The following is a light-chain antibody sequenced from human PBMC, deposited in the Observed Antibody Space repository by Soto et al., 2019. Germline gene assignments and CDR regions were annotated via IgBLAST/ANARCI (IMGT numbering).Light chain of an antibody. CDR3: QQYGGSPIT. V-gene: IGKV3-20*01. Sequence: PGERVTLSCRASQSVTTRLAWYQHRPGQAPTLLMSGASNRASGLPVRFSGSGSGTDFTLTITRLEPEDFALYYCQQYGGSPITFGLGTRVDIK. CDR2: GAS. CDR1: QSVTTR. J-gene: IGKJ5*01.